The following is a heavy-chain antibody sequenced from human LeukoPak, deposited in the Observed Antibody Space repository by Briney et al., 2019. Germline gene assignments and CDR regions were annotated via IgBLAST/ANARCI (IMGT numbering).Heavy chain of an antibody. V-gene: IGHV3-11*04. CDR2: ISSSGSTM. D-gene: IGHD3-22*01. CDR1: GFTFSDYY. CDR3: ARTYYYDSRGDY. Sequence: GGSLRLSCAASGFTFSDYYMSWIRQAPGKRLEWVSYISSSGSTMYYADSVKGRFTISRDNAKNSLYLQMNSLRAEDTAVYYCARTYYYDSRGDYWGQGTLVTVSS. J-gene: IGHJ4*02.